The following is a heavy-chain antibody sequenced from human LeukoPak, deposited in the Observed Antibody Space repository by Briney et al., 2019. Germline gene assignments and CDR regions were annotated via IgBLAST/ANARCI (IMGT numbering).Heavy chain of an antibody. CDR1: GFTFRTCT. D-gene: IGHD2-8*01. CDR2: ISSSGSYM. V-gene: IGHV3-21*01. CDR3: TRGTDGLWDF. Sequence: GGALRLSCAASGFTFRTCTMNWVREARGKGREWGSSISSSGSYMYYADALEGRFTISRDNAENSLSLQMNSLRAEDNGVYYYTRGTDGLWDFWGQGTLVTVSS. J-gene: IGHJ4*02.